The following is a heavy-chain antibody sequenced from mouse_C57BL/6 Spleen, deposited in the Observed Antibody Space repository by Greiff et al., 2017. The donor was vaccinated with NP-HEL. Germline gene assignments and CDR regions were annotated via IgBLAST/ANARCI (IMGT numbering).Heavy chain of an antibody. CDR2: INPYNGGT. D-gene: IGHD2-4*01. J-gene: IGHJ4*01. CDR3: ARLRDYDDAMDY. CDR1: GYTFTDYY. V-gene: IGHV1-19*01. Sequence: EVQLQQSGPVLVKPGASVKMSCKASGYTFTDYYMNWVKQSHGKSLEWIGVINPYNGGTSYNQKFKGKATLTVDKSSSTAYMERNSLTSEDSAVYYCARLRDYDDAMDYWGQGTSVTVSS.